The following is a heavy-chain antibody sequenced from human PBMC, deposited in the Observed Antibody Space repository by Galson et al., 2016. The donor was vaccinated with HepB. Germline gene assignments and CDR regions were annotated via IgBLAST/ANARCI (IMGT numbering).Heavy chain of an antibody. Sequence: SLRLSCAASGFILSDYYVDWVRQAPGKGLEWVGRTRNRARSYTTDYVASVKGRFTILRDNSRSSVFLHMNGLKPEDAAIYYCTRTGLGDFDYWGRGTLVTVSS. CDR3: TRTGLGDFDY. CDR2: TRNRARSYTT. CDR1: GFILSDYY. J-gene: IGHJ4*02. V-gene: IGHV3-72*01.